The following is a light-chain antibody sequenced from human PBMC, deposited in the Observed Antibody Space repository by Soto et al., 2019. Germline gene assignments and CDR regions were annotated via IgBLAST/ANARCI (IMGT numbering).Light chain of an antibody. V-gene: IGKV3D-15*01. Sequence: DIVMTQSPATLSVSPGEGATLSCRASQSVNNNLAWYQQKPGQTPRLLIYGASSRPTGIPARFSGSGSGTEFTLTISSLQSEDFAVYYCQQYDNWPLSFGGGSNVEFK. CDR3: QQYDNWPLS. J-gene: IGKJ4*01. CDR2: GAS. CDR1: QSVNNN.